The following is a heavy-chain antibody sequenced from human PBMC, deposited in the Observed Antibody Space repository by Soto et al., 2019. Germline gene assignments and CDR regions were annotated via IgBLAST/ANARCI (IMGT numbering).Heavy chain of an antibody. D-gene: IGHD5-12*01. V-gene: IGHV3-74*01. Sequence: GGSLRLSCAASGFTFSSYGIHWVRQAPGKGLVWVSRINSDGNITSYADSVKGRFTISRDNAKNTLYLQMNSLRAEDTAVYYCVRSTPVLRYLGGLTPYYYGMDGWRRRNTVTACS. J-gene: IGHJ6*02. CDR2: INSDGNIT. CDR3: VRSTPVLRYLGGLTPYYYGMDG. CDR1: GFTFSSYG.